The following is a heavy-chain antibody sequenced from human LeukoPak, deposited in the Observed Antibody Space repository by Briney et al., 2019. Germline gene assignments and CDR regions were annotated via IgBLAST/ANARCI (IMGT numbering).Heavy chain of an antibody. D-gene: IGHD2-2*01. J-gene: IGHJ4*02. Sequence: ASVKVSCKASGYTFTGYYMHWVRQAPGQGLEWMGIINPSGGSTSYAQKFQGRVTMTRDMSTSTGYMELSSLRSEDTAVYYCARTPKLRYCSSTSCYYFDYWGQGTLVTVSS. V-gene: IGHV1-46*01. CDR1: GYTFTGYY. CDR3: ARTPKLRYCSSTSCYYFDY. CDR2: INPSGGST.